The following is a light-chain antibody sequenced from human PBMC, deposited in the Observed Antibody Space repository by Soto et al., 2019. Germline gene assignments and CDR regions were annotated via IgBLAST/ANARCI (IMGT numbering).Light chain of an antibody. V-gene: IGLV2-14*02. CDR2: EVS. J-gene: IGLJ1*01. Sequence: QSALTQPASVSGSPGQSITISCTGTSSDVGAYTLVSWYQQYPGKAPRLMIYEVSDRPSGVSNRFSGSKSGNTASLTISGLQAEDEADYYCNSYTSSNTRVFGTGTKLTVL. CDR1: SSDVGAYTL. CDR3: NSYTSSNTRV.